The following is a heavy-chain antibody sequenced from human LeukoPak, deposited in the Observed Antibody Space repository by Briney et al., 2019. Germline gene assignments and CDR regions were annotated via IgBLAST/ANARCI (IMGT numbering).Heavy chain of an antibody. CDR3: ARDGDRGYDALDI. CDR1: GDSVSSNSAA. V-gene: IGHV6-1*01. J-gene: IGHJ3*02. D-gene: IGHD6-25*01. Sequence: SQTLSLTCVISGDSVSSNSAAWNWIRQSPSRGFEWLGRTFYRSQWFKDYAESVKSRISINPDTSQNQLSLQLTSVTPGDTAVYYCARDGDRGYDALDIWGQGTMVTVSS. CDR2: TFYRSQWFK.